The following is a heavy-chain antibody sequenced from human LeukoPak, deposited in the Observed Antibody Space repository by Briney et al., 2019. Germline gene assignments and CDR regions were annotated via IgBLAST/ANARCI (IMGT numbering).Heavy chain of an antibody. CDR2: IIPILGIA. J-gene: IGHJ4*02. CDR3: ARGAIYGSSSIDY. CDR1: GGTFSSYA. Sequence: ASVKVSCKASGGTFSSYAISWVRQAPGQGLEWMGRIIPILGIANYAQKFQGRVTITADKSTSTAYMELSSLRSEDTAVYYCARGAIYGSSSIDYGGQGTLVTVSS. V-gene: IGHV1-69*04. D-gene: IGHD6-6*01.